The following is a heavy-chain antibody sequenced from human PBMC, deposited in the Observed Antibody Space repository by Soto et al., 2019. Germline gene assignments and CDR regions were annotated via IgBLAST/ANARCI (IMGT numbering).Heavy chain of an antibody. D-gene: IGHD4-17*01. CDR2: ISSSSSYI. V-gene: IGHV3-21*01. CDR1: GFTFSSYS. Sequence: GGSLRLSCAASGFTFSSYSMNWVRQAPGKGLEWVSSISSSSSYIYYADSVKGRFTISRDNAKNSLYLQMNSLRAEDTAVYYCARDESYGDRTEYFQHWGQGTLVTVSS. J-gene: IGHJ1*01. CDR3: ARDESYGDRTEYFQH.